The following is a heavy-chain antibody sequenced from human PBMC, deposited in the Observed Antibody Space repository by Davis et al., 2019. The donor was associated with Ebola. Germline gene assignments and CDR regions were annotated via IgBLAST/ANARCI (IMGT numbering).Heavy chain of an antibody. V-gene: IGHV1-69*13. CDR1: GYTFTDYY. J-gene: IGHJ2*01. Sequence: SVKVSCKASGYTFTDYYLHWVRQAPGQGLEWMGGIIPLFGSVTYAQKFQGRLTITAADSTGTAYMELYSLTSEDTAVYYCARDFYDSTDYPSRYFDVWGPGTLVTVSS. D-gene: IGHD3-22*01. CDR2: IIPLFGSV. CDR3: ARDFYDSTDYPSRYFDV.